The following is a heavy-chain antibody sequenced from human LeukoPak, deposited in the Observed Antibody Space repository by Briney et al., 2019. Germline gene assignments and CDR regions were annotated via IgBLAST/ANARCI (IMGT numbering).Heavy chain of an antibody. CDR3: AKGVVAATNAAYYGMDV. CDR2: ISYDGSDK. Sequence: GGSLRLSCAASGFTFSNYGMHWVRQAPGKGLEWVAVISYDGSDKYYADSVKGRFTISRDNSKNTLYLQMNSLRPEDTAVYYCAKGVVAATNAAYYGMDVWGQGTTVTVSS. J-gene: IGHJ6*02. CDR1: GFTFSNYG. V-gene: IGHV3-30*18. D-gene: IGHD2-15*01.